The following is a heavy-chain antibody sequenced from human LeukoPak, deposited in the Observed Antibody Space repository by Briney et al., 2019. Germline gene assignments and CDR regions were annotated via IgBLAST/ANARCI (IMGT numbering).Heavy chain of an antibody. J-gene: IGHJ4*02. Sequence: GGSLRLSCAASGFTFSTYNMNWVRQAPGKGLEWVAFIRYDGSNKYYADSVKGRFTISRDNSKNTLYLQMNSLRAEDTVVYYCAKARWFGELVDYWGQGTLVTVSS. D-gene: IGHD3-10*01. CDR3: AKARWFGELVDY. CDR2: IRYDGSNK. V-gene: IGHV3-30*02. CDR1: GFTFSTYN.